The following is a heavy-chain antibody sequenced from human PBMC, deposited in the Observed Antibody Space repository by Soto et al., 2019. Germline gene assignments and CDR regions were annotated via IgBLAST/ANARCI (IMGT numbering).Heavy chain of an antibody. D-gene: IGHD2-2*01. V-gene: IGHV4-59*01. CDR1: GGSISSYY. CDR3: ASVVSRGYCSSTGCYRSDAFDI. J-gene: IGHJ3*02. Sequence: PSETLSLTCTVSGGSISSYYWSWIRQPPGKGLERIGYIYYSGSTNYNPSLKSRVTISVDTSKNQFSLKLSSVTAADTAVYYCASVVSRGYCSSTGCYRSDAFDIWGQGTMVTVSS. CDR2: IYYSGST.